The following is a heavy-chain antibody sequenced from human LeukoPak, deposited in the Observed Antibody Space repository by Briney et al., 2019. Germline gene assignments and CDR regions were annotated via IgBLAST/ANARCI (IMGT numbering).Heavy chain of an antibody. J-gene: IGHJ4*02. CDR1: GFTFSSYS. CDR2: ISSSSSYI. Sequence: KSGGSLRLSCAASGFTFSSYSMNWVRQAPGKGLEWVSSISSSSSYIYYGDSVKGRFTISRDNAKDSLYLQMNSLRAEDTAVYYCARSVDTTMVTGYWGQGTLVTVSS. CDR3: ARSVDTTMVTGY. D-gene: IGHD5-18*01. V-gene: IGHV3-21*01.